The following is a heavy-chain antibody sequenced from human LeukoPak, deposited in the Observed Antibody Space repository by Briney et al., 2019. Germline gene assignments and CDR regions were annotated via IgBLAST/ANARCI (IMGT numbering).Heavy chain of an antibody. CDR1: GSTFSSCW. J-gene: IGHJ4*02. CDR2: INTDGSST. V-gene: IGHV3-74*01. Sequence: GGSLRLSCAASGSTFSSCWMHWVRQAPGKGLVWVSRINTDGSSTSYADSVKGRFTISRDNAKNTLYLQMNSLRAEDTAVYYCARGGETISPDYWGQGPLVTVSS. D-gene: IGHD3-10*01. CDR3: ARGGETISPDY.